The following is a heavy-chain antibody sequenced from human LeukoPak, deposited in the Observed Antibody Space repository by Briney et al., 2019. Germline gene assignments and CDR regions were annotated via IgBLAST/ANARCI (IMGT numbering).Heavy chain of an antibody. Sequence: GASVKVSCKASGYTFTGYYMHWARQAPGQGLEWMGRINPNSGGTNYAQKFQGRVTMTRDTSISTAYMELSRLRSDDTAVYYCARANDFWSGYYNYGMDVWGQGTTVTVSS. CDR3: ARANDFWSGYYNYGMDV. CDR1: GYTFTGYY. V-gene: IGHV1-2*06. D-gene: IGHD3-3*01. CDR2: INPNSGGT. J-gene: IGHJ6*02.